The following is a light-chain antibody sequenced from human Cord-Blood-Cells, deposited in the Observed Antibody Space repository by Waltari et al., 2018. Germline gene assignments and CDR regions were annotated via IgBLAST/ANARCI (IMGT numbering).Light chain of an antibody. CDR2: DAS. Sequence: EIVLTHSPATLSLSPGERATLSCRASQSVSSYLAWYQQKPGQAPRLLIYDASNRATGIPGRFSGSGSGTDFALTISSLGPEDFAVYYCQQRSNWPPLTFGGGTKVEIK. CDR3: QQRSNWPPLT. V-gene: IGKV3-11*01. CDR1: QSVSSY. J-gene: IGKJ4*01.